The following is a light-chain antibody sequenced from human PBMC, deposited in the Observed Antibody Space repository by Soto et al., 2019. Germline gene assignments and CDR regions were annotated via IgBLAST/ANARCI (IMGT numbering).Light chain of an antibody. J-gene: IGLJ2*01. Sequence: SVLTQPPSASGTPGQRVTISCSGSSSNIGSNTVNWYQQLPGTAPKLVIYSNNQRPSGVPDRFSGSKSGTSASLAISGLQSEEEADYYCVAWDDSLNGYVVFGGGTKVTVL. CDR2: SNN. CDR3: VAWDDSLNGYVV. V-gene: IGLV1-44*01. CDR1: SSNIGSNT.